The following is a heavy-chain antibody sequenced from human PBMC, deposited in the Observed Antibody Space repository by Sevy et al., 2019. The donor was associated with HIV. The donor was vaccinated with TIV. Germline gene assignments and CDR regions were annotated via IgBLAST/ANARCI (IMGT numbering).Heavy chain of an antibody. Sequence: GGSLRLSCIGSGFSFSYYGIHWVRQSPGKGLDWVALISHDGINEYYADSVKGRFTISRENSKNTVYLEMNSLRNEDTAIYFWANAYSGSYSHSYLYALDVWGQGTTVTVSS. CDR2: ISHDGINE. CDR1: GFSFSYYG. CDR3: ANAYSGSYSHSYLYALDV. V-gene: IGHV3-30*18. J-gene: IGHJ6*02. D-gene: IGHD1-26*01.